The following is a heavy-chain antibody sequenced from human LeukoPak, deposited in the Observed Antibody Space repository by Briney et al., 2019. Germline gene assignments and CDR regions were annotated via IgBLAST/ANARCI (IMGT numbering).Heavy chain of an antibody. CDR1: GGSISSSSYY. V-gene: IGHV4-39*07. J-gene: IGHJ4*02. CDR3: ASLPSPHDYGDQRGNY. Sequence: SGTLSLTCTVSGGSISSSSYYWGWIRQPPGKGLEWIGSIYYSGSTYYNPSLKSRVTISVDTSKNQFSLKLSSVTAADTAVYYCASLPSPHDYGDQRGNYWGQGTLVTVSS. D-gene: IGHD4-17*01. CDR2: IYYSGST.